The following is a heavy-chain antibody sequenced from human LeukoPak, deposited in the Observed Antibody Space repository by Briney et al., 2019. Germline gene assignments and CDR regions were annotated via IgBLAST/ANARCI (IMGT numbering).Heavy chain of an antibody. CDR2: IYSTGNT. J-gene: IGHJ4*02. Sequence: SETLSLTCTVSGGSISSYYWSWTRQPAGKGLEWIGRIYSTGNTNYNPSLKSRVTMSVDTSKNQFSLKLTSVTAADTAVYYCARATVGATGGIFFDYWGQGTLVTVSS. CDR3: ARATVGATGGIFFDY. CDR1: GGSISSYY. D-gene: IGHD1-26*01. V-gene: IGHV4-4*07.